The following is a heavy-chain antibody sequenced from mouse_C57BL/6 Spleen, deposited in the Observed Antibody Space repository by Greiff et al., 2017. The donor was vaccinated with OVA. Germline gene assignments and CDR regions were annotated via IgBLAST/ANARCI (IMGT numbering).Heavy chain of an antibody. CDR3: ARDPYDGSSYGDFEV. CDR2: INPSSGYT. CDR1: GYTFTSYT. Sequence: QVQLRQSGAELARPGASVKMSCKASGYTFTSYTMHWVQQRPGQGLEWIGYINPSSGYTNYNQKFKDKAPLTADKSSSTAYMQLSSLTSEDAAVYYCARDPYDGSSYGDFEVWGTGTTGTV. V-gene: IGHV1-4*01. J-gene: IGHJ1*03. D-gene: IGHD1-1*01.